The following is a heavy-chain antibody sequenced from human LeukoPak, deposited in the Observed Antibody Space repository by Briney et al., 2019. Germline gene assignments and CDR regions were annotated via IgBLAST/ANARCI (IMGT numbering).Heavy chain of an antibody. Sequence: ASVKVSCKASGGTFSSYAISWVRQAPGQGLEWMGGIIPIFGTANYAQKFQGRVTITADESTSTAYMELSSLRSEDTAVYYCARDPKYCSSTSCYPDAFDIWGQGTMVTVSS. CDR2: IIPIFGTA. V-gene: IGHV1-69*01. D-gene: IGHD2-2*01. CDR3: ARDPKYCSSTSCYPDAFDI. CDR1: GGTFSSYA. J-gene: IGHJ3*02.